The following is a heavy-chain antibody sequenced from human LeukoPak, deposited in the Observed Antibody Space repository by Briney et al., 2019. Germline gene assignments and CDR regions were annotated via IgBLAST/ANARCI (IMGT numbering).Heavy chain of an antibody. CDR2: ISYDGSNK. CDR3: AKTILELWFGDAFDI. J-gene: IGHJ3*02. Sequence: QPGRSLRLSCAASGFTFSSYGMHWVRQAPGKGLEWVAVISYDGSNKYYADSVKGRFTISRDNSKNTLYLQMNSLRAEDTAVYYCAKTILELWFGDAFDIWGQGTMVTVSS. D-gene: IGHD3-10*01. V-gene: IGHV3-30*18. CDR1: GFTFSSYG.